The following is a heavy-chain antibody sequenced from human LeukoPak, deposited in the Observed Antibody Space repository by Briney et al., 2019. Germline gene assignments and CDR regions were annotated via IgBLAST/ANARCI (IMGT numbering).Heavy chain of an antibody. J-gene: IGHJ4*02. Sequence: SETLSLTCTVSGGSISSYYWSWIRQPPGKGLERIGYIYYSGSTNYNPSLKSRVTISVDTSKNQFSLKLSSVTAADTAVYFCAREAGSGSYNIGYWGQGTLVTVSS. V-gene: IGHV4-59*12. CDR1: GGSISSYY. D-gene: IGHD3-10*01. CDR3: AREAGSGSYNIGY. CDR2: IYYSGST.